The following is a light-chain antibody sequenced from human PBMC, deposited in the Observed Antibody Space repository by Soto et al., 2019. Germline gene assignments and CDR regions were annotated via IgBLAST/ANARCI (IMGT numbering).Light chain of an antibody. CDR1: QDISNH. J-gene: IGKJ1*01. CDR3: QQSYSSPPT. V-gene: IGKV1-39*01. Sequence: DIQMTQSPSSLSASVGDRVTITCPASQDISNHLNWYQQKPGKAPKLLIFAASSLQSGVPSRFSGSRSGPDFTLTISSLQHEDFATYYCQQSYSSPPTCGQGTKVDIK. CDR2: AAS.